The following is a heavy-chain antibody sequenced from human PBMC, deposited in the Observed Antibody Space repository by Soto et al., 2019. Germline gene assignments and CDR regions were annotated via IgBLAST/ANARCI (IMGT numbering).Heavy chain of an antibody. Sequence: GGSLRLSCGASGFSFSSYSMNWVRQAPGKGLEWVSYISGSSSTIDYADSVKGRFTVSRDSAKDSLYLQMNSLRDEDTAVYYCARDGPATVSGLVVIGPYYFDYWGQGTPVTVSS. J-gene: IGHJ4*02. CDR2: ISGSSSTI. CDR3: ARDGPATVSGLVVIGPYYFDY. D-gene: IGHD3-3*01. CDR1: GFSFSSYS. V-gene: IGHV3-48*02.